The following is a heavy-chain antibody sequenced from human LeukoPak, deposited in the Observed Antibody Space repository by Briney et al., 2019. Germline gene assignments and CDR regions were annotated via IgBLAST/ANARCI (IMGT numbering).Heavy chain of an antibody. V-gene: IGHV3-48*03. J-gene: IGHJ6*02. Sequence: GGSLRLSCAASGFTFSSYEMNWVRQAPGKGLEWVSYISSSGSTIYYADSVKGRFTISRDNAKNSLYLQMNSLRAEDTVVYYCARQWELNYYYYGMDVWGQGTTVTVSS. CDR2: ISSSGSTI. CDR3: ARQWELNYYYYGMDV. CDR1: GFTFSSYE. D-gene: IGHD1-26*01.